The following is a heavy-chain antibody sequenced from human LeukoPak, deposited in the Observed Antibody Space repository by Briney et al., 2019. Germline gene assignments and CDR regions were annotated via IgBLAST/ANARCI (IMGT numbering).Heavy chain of an antibody. J-gene: IGHJ3*02. D-gene: IGHD3-10*01. CDR1: GFTFSSYS. V-gene: IGHV3-48*01. CDR3: ARPRLGDGVDAFDI. Sequence: TGGSLRLSCAASGFTFSSYSMNWVRQAPGKGLEWVSYISSSSSTIYYADSVKGRFTISRDNAKNSLYLQMNSLRAEDTAVYYCARPRLGDGVDAFDIWGQGTMVTVSS. CDR2: ISSSSSTI.